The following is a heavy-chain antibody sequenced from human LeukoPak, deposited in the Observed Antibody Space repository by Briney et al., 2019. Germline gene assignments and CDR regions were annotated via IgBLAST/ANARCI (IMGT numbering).Heavy chain of an antibody. D-gene: IGHD2-15*01. CDR2: INPNSGGT. V-gene: IGHV1-2*02. Sequence: ASVKVSCKASGYTFTGYYVHWLRQAPGQGLEWMGGINPNSGGTNYAQKFQGRVTMTRNTSISTAYMELSSLRSEDTAVYYCARSTRYCSGGSCSRYGMDVWGQGTTVTVSS. CDR3: ARSTRYCSGGSCSRYGMDV. CDR1: GYTFTGYY. J-gene: IGHJ6*02.